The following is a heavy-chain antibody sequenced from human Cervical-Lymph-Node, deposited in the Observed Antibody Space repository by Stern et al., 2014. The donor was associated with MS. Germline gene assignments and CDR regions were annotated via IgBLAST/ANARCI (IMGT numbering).Heavy chain of an antibody. CDR2: INPSGAT. J-gene: IGHJ6*02. V-gene: IGHV1-46*02. CDR3: AVRYCSGGRCYSVPDV. Sequence: VQMGVSGSEVKKPGASVKVSCKASEYTHNKYLIHWVRQAPGQRPEWRGVINPSGATNYAQKVQDRVTMTTDASTSTFYMELSRLRSEDTAVYYCAVRYCSGGRCYSVPDVWGQGTTVIVSS. CDR1: EYTHNKYL. D-gene: IGHD2-15*01.